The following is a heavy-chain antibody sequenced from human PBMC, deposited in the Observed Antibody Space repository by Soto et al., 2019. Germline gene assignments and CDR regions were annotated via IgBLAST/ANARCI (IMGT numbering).Heavy chain of an antibody. Sequence: QVQLQQWGAGLLKPSETLSLTCAVYGGSFSGYYWSWIRQPPGKGLEWIGEINHSGSTNYNPSLKSRVTISVDTSKNQFSLKLSSVTAADTAVYYCARAFGIAAAGSSTSNQYYYMDVWGKGTTVTVSS. J-gene: IGHJ6*03. CDR3: ARAFGIAAAGSSTSNQYYYMDV. CDR1: GGSFSGYY. D-gene: IGHD6-13*01. V-gene: IGHV4-34*01. CDR2: INHSGST.